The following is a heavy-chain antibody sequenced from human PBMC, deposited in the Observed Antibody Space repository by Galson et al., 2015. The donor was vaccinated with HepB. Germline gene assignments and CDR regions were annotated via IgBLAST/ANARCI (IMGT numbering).Heavy chain of an antibody. CDR2: IKSKTDGATT. V-gene: IGHV3-15*01. CDR1: AW. Sequence: AWMNWVRQAPGKGLEWVGRIKSKTDGATTEYAAPVKGRFTISRDDSRNTLYLQMNSLRTDDTAVYYCTTDVYFSSYWSWLDPWGQGTLVTVSS. CDR3: TTDVYFSSYWSWLDP. J-gene: IGHJ5*02. D-gene: IGHD2-2*01.